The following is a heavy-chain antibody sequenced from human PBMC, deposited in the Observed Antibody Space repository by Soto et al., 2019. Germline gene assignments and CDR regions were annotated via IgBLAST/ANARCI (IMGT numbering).Heavy chain of an antibody. CDR1: GFTVSSNY. J-gene: IGHJ6*03. D-gene: IGHD4-17*01. Sequence: GGSLRLSCAASGFTVSSNYMSWVRQAPGKGLEWVSVIYSGGSTYYADSVKGRFTISRDNAKNSLYLQMNSLRAEDTALYYCAKIAAVTTRRIGYYMDVWGKGTTLTVSS. CDR3: AKIAAVTTRRIGYYMDV. V-gene: IGHV3-53*05. CDR2: IYSGGST.